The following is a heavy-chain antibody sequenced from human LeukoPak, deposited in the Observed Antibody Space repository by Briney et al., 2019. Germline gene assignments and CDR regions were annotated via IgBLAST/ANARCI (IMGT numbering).Heavy chain of an antibody. Sequence: SETLSLTCTVSGGSISSSSYYWGWIRQPPGKGLEWIGNIYYSGSTYYNPSLKSRVTISVYTSKNQFSLKLSSVTAAATAVYSCARGYRRIVGATPVVLGQNYYYYMDVWGKGTTVTVSS. J-gene: IGHJ6*03. D-gene: IGHD1-26*01. CDR1: GGSISSSSYY. CDR2: IYYSGST. V-gene: IGHV4-39*07. CDR3: ARGYRRIVGATPVVLGQNYYYYMDV.